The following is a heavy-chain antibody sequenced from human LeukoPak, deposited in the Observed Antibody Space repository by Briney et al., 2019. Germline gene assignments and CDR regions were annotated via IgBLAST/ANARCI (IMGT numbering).Heavy chain of an antibody. CDR1: GYSISSGYH. CDR2: MSHSGST. V-gene: IGHV4-38-2*01. D-gene: IGHD3-22*01. Sequence: SGTLSLTCAVSGYSISSGYHWAWIRQPPGKGLEWIGSMSHSGSTYYNPSLKSRVTISVDSSKNQFSCELSSVSAADKAVSYCARHNVYDSSGDGRYYFDYWGQGTLVTVSS. CDR3: ARHNVYDSSGDGRYYFDY. J-gene: IGHJ4*02.